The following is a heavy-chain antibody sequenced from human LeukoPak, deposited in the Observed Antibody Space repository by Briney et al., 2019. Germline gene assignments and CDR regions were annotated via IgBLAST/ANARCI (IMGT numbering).Heavy chain of an antibody. Sequence: ASVKVSCKASGYTFTGYYMHWVRQAPGQGLEWMGWINPNSGGTNYAQKFQGRVTMTRDTSISTAYMELSSLRAEDTAVYYCAKEIGYSSGWYENFDYWGQGTLVTVSS. CDR3: AKEIGYSSGWYENFDY. CDR2: INPNSGGT. V-gene: IGHV1-2*02. J-gene: IGHJ4*02. CDR1: GYTFTGYY. D-gene: IGHD6-19*01.